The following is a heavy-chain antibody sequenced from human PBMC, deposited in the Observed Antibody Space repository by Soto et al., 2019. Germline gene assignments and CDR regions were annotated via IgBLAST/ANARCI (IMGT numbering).Heavy chain of an antibody. Sequence: PSETLSLTCTVSGGSISSGDYYWSWIRQPPGKGLEWIGYIYYSGSTYYNPSLKSRVTISVDTSKNQFSLKLSSVTAADTAVYYCAGDYYDSSGPVTGALDYWGQGTLVTVSS. CDR2: IYYSGST. J-gene: IGHJ4*02. CDR3: AGDYYDSSGPVTGALDY. D-gene: IGHD3-22*01. V-gene: IGHV4-30-4*01. CDR1: GGSISSGDYY.